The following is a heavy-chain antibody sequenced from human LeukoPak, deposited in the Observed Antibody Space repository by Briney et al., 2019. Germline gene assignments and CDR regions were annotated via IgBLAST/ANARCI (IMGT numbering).Heavy chain of an antibody. D-gene: IGHD3-22*01. CDR1: GYTFTSYG. V-gene: IGHV1-18*01. J-gene: IGHJ4*02. CDR2: ISAYNGNT. CDR3: ARGAYYDSSGYYYVLYY. Sequence: GASVKVSCKASGYTFTSYGISWVRQAPGQGLEWMGWISAYNGNTNYAQKLQGRVTMTTDTSTSTAYMELRSLRSDDTAVYYCARGAYYDSSGYYYVLYYWGQGTLVTVSS.